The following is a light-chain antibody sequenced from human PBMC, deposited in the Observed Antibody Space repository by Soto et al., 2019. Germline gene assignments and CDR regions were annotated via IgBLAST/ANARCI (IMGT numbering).Light chain of an antibody. J-gene: IGKJ1*01. V-gene: IGKV1-5*03. Sequence: DIQMTQSPSTLSASVGDRVTITCRASESISDWVAWYQQKPGQAPKFLIYKASILESGVPSRFRGIGSGTEFTLTISSLQPDDFAIYYCQQYDTYPTTFGQGTKVEIK. CDR3: QQYDTYPTT. CDR2: KAS. CDR1: ESISDW.